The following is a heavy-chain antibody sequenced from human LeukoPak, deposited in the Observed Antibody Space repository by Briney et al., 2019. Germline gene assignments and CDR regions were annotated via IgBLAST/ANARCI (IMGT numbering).Heavy chain of an antibody. CDR2: IYYSGST. D-gene: IGHD4-23*01. CDR1: GGSISSYY. CDR3: ARGFDTVVTANPFDI. J-gene: IGHJ3*02. Sequence: SETLSLTCTVSGGSISSYYWSWIRQPPGKGLEWIGYIYYSGSTNYNPSLKSRVTISVDTSKNQFSLKLSSVTAADTAVYYCARGFDTVVTANPFDIWGQGTMVTVSS. V-gene: IGHV4-59*01.